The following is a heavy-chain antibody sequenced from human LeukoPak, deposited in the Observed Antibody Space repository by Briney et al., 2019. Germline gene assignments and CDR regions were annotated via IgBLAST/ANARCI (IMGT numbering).Heavy chain of an antibody. V-gene: IGHV4-39*01. CDR1: GGSISSSGYY. J-gene: IGHJ3*02. Sequence: SDTLPLTCTVSGGSISSSGYYWGWVRQPPGKGLEWIGSLYYSGTTYYNPSLKSRVTIPADTSKNEFSLKVRSVNAADTAVYYCARRPEALHAFDIWGQGTTITVSS. CDR3: ARRPEALHAFDI. CDR2: LYYSGTT.